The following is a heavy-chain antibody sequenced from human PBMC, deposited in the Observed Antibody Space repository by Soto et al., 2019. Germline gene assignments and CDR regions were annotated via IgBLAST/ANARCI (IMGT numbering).Heavy chain of an antibody. CDR1: GGSISSVDYY. J-gene: IGHJ6*02. D-gene: IGHD1-26*01. CDR3: ARVKAVATTPYYYGMDV. V-gene: IGHV4-31*03. Sequence: QVQLQESGPGLVKPSETLSLTCTVSGGSISSVDYYWTWIRQHPGKGLEWIGYIYYSGSTFYNPSIKSRVTISVDTSKNQFSLKLSSVTAADTALYYCARVKAVATTPYYYGMDVWGQGTTVTVSS. CDR2: IYYSGST.